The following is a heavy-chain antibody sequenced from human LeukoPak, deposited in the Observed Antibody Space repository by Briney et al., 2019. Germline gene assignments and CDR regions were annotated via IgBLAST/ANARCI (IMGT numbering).Heavy chain of an antibody. Sequence: PGGSLRLSCAASGFTFSDYYMSWIRQAPGKGLEWVSYISSSGSTIYYADSVKGRFTISRDNAKNSLYLQMYSLRAEDTAVYYCARDRHLSGYYYDSSGSVFDYWGQGTLVTVSS. D-gene: IGHD3-22*01. V-gene: IGHV3-11*01. CDR1: GFTFSDYY. CDR3: ARDRHLSGYYYDSSGSVFDY. CDR2: ISSSGSTI. J-gene: IGHJ4*02.